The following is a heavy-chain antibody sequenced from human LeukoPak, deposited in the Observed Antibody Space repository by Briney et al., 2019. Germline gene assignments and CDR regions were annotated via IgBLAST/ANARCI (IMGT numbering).Heavy chain of an antibody. CDR3: ARLHSGWYIFDY. CDR2: IYYSGST. V-gene: IGHV4-59*11. Sequence: SETLSLTCTVSGGSISGHYWSWIRQPPGKGLEWIGYIYYSGSTNYNPSLKSRVTISVDTSKSQFSLKLSSVTAADTALYYCARLHSGWYIFDYWGQGTLVTVSS. J-gene: IGHJ4*02. D-gene: IGHD6-19*01. CDR1: GGSISGHY.